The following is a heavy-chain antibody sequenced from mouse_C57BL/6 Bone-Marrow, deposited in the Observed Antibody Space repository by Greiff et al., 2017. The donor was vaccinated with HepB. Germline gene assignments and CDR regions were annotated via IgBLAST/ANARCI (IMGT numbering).Heavy chain of an antibody. V-gene: IGHV1-15*01. CDR1: GYTFTDYE. CDR3: TRPFPRYWYFDV. J-gene: IGHJ1*03. Sequence: VQLQQSGAELVRPGASVTLSCKASGYTFTDYEMHWVKQTPVHGLEWIGAIDPETGGTAYNQKFKGKAILTADKSSSTAYMELRSLTSEDSAVYYCTRPFPRYWYFDVWGTGTTVTVSS. CDR2: IDPETGGT.